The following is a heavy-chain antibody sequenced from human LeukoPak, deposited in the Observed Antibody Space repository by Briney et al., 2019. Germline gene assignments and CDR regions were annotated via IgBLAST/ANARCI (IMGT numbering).Heavy chain of an antibody. CDR3: ARDYSSSWYGWFDP. V-gene: IGHV1-2*06. CDR2: INPNSGGT. D-gene: IGHD6-13*01. Sequence: ASVKVCCKASGYTFTGYYMHWVRQAPGQGLEWMGRINPNSGGTNYAQKFQGRVTMTRDTSISTAYMELSRLRSDDTAVYYCARDYSSSWYGWFDPWGQGTLVTVSS. CDR1: GYTFTGYY. J-gene: IGHJ5*02.